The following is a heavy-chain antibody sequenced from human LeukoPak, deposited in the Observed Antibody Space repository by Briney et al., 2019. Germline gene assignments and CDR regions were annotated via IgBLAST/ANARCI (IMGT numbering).Heavy chain of an antibody. J-gene: IGHJ5*02. V-gene: IGHV3-7*01. Sequence: PGGSLTLSCAASGFTFSSYWMSWVRQAPGKGLEWVANIKQDGSEKYYVDSVQGRFTISRDNAKNSLYLQMNSLRAEDTAAYYCARENYYYDSSGYLKNWFDPWGQGTLVTVSS. D-gene: IGHD3-22*01. CDR3: ARENYYYDSSGYLKNWFDP. CDR2: IKQDGSEK. CDR1: GFTFSSYW.